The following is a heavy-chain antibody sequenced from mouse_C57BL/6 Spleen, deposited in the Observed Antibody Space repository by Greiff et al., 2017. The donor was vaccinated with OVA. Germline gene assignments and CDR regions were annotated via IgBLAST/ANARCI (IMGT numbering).Heavy chain of an antibody. D-gene: IGHD2-1*01. CDR2: INPNNGGT. CDR3: AREFYYGNFWFAY. Sequence: EVQLQQSGPELVKPGASVKMSCKASGYTFTDYNMHWVKQSHGKSLEWIGYINPNNGGTRYNQKFKGKATLTVNKSSSPAYMELRSLTSEDSAVYYCAREFYYGNFWFAYWGQGTLVTVSA. J-gene: IGHJ3*01. V-gene: IGHV1-22*01. CDR1: GYTFTDYN.